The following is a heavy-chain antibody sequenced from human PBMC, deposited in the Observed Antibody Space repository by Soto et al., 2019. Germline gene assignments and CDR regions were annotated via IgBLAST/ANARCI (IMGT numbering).Heavy chain of an antibody. J-gene: IGHJ4*02. Sequence: GSLRLSCASPGFTFSSFPMSWVRQAPGKGLEWVSAISGSGATTNYADSVKGRFTISRDNSKNTLDLQMNSLRAEDTAIYYCAKGRGTFDYWGQGTLVTVSS. D-gene: IGHD1-1*01. CDR1: GFTFSSFP. CDR2: ISGSGATT. CDR3: AKGRGTFDY. V-gene: IGHV3-23*01.